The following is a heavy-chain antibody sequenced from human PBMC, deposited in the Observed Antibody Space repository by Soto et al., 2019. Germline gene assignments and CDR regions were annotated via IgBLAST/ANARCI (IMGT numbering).Heavy chain of an antibody. V-gene: IGHV4-30-2*01. CDR2: IYHSGST. Sequence: QLQLQESGSGLVKPSQTLSLTCAVSGGSISSGGYSWSWIRQPPGKVLEWIGYIYHSGSTYYNPSLNSRFTISVDTSKNQFSLKLSSVTAADTAVYYCARANNVLPGGYFDYWGQGTLVTVSS. CDR1: GGSISSGGYS. J-gene: IGHJ4*02. D-gene: IGHD3-10*01. CDR3: ARANNVLPGGYFDY.